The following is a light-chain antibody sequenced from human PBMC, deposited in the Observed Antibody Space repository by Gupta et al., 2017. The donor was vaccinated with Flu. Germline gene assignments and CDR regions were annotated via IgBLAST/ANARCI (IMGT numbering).Light chain of an antibody. CDR3: QAWDSNTLVV. V-gene: IGLV3-1*01. CDR1: KLGEKY. J-gene: IGLJ2*01. CDR2: EDR. Sequence: SGDKLGEKYASWYQQKPGQSPVLVIYEDRKRPSGIPDRFSGYNSGNTATLTISGTQAMDEADYYCQAWDSNTLVVFGGGTKLTVL.